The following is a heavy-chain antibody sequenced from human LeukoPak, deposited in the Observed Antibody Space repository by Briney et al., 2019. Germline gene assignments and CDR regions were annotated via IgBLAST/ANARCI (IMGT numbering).Heavy chain of an antibody. D-gene: IGHD3-9*01. V-gene: IGHV4-39*01. CDR2: IYYSGST. CDR1: GGSISSSSYY. J-gene: IGHJ4*02. CDR3: ARATKNYDILTGYSN. Sequence: PSETLSLTCTVSGGSISSSSYYWGWIRQPPGKGLEWIGSIYYSGSTYYNPSLKSRVTISVDTSKNQFSLKLSSVTAADTAVYYCARATKNYDILTGYSNWGQGTLVTVSS.